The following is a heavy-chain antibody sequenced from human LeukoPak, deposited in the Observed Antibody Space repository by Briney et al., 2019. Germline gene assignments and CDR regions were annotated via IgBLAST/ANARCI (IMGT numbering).Heavy chain of an antibody. CDR2: INTITGNP. J-gene: IGHJ4*02. D-gene: IGHD3-10*01. CDR3: ARPGVTGGPASDY. V-gene: IGHV7-4-1*02. CDR1: GYSFTKYA. Sequence: GASVKVSCKASGYSFTKYAMNWVRQAPGQGLEWMGWINTITGNPTYAQGFTGRFVFSLDTSVSTTYLQISSLKAEDTAVYFCARPGVTGGPASDYWGQGTVVTVSS.